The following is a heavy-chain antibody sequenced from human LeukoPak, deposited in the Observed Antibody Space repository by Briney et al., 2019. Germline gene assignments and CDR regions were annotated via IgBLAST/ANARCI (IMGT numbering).Heavy chain of an antibody. D-gene: IGHD6-6*01. V-gene: IGHV3-53*01. J-gene: IGHJ4*02. CDR1: GLTVSNNY. Sequence: GGSLRLSCAASGLTVSNNYLTWVRQAPGKGLEWVSAIYSGGSTYYADSVKGRFTISRDNAKNSLYLQMNSLRAEDTAVYYCARGLSGYASSLGYWGQGTLVTVSA. CDR2: IYSGGST. CDR3: ARGLSGYASSLGY.